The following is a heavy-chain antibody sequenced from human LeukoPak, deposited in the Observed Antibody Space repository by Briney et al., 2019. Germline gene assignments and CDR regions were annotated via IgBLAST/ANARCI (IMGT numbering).Heavy chain of an antibody. CDR3: TKGRTADYADRDY. D-gene: IGHD4-17*01. V-gene: IGHV3-30*02. Sequence: PRRSLRLSCAVSGFTFSTYGIHGVRQAPGKGLGWVAFIAYDGSNKYYADSVTGRFTISRDNSAYTLYLQLNSLRAEDTAVYYCTKGRTADYADRDYGGQGTLVTASS. J-gene: IGHJ4*02. CDR2: IAYDGSNK. CDR1: GFTFSTYG.